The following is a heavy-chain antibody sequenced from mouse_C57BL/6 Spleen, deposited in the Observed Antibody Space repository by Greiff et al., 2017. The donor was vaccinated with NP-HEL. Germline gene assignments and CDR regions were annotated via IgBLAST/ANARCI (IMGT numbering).Heavy chain of an antibody. D-gene: IGHD2-10*01. V-gene: IGHV2-2*01. CDR3: ARTYYGNYGSFDY. Sequence: VMLVESGPGLVQPSQSLSITCTVSGFSLTSYGVHWVRQSPGKGLEWLGVLWSGGSTDYNAAFISRLSISKDNSKSQVFFKMNSLQADDTAIYYCARTYYGNYGSFDYWGQGTTLTVSS. CDR1: GFSLTSYG. CDR2: LWSGGST. J-gene: IGHJ2*01.